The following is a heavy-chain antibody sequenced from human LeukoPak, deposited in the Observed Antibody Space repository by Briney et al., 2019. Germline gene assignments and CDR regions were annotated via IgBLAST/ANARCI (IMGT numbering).Heavy chain of an antibody. CDR3: ARDWVAKGSSGLFDY. V-gene: IGHV1-2*02. Sequence: VSVSCKASGXTFTGYYMHWVRQAPGQGLEWMGWVNPNSGGTNYAQKFQGRVTITRDTSISTAYMELSRLRSDDTAVYYCARDWVAKGSSGLFDYWGQGTLVTVSS. J-gene: IGHJ4*02. CDR2: VNPNSGGT. D-gene: IGHD3-22*01. CDR1: GXTFTGYY.